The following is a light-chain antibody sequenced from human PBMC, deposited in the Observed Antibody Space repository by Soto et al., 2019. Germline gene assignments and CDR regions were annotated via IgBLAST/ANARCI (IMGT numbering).Light chain of an antibody. CDR3: TSSAGGNNV. V-gene: IGLV2-8*01. J-gene: IGLJ1*01. CDR1: SSDVGGYNY. CDR2: EVN. Sequence: QSALTQPPSASGSPGQSVTISCTGTSSDVGGYNYVSWYQQNPGKVPKLMIYEVNKRPSGVPDRFSGSKSGNTASLTVSGLQAEDEADYYCTSSAGGNNVFGTGTKLTVL.